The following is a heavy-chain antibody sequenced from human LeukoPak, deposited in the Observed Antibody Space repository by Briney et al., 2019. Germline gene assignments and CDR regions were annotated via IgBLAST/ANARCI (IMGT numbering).Heavy chain of an antibody. CDR2: MNPNSGNT. Sequence: ASVKVSCKASGGTFSSYAISWVRQAPGQGLEWMGWMNPNSGNTGYAQKFQGRVTITRNTSISTAYMELSSLRSEDTAVYYCARKSGGDYGSGSYYPYYYYYYMDVWGKGTTVTISS. V-gene: IGHV1-8*03. D-gene: IGHD3-10*01. CDR3: ARKSGGDYGSGSYYPYYYYYYMDV. J-gene: IGHJ6*03. CDR1: GGTFSSYA.